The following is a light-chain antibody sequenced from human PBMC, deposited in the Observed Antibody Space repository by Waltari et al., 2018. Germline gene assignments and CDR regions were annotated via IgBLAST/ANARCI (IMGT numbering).Light chain of an antibody. CDR2: KGS. V-gene: IGLV8-61*01. CDR1: PCSVFTPYF. Sequence: QTVVTQEPSLSVSPGGTVTLTCALPPCSVFTPYFAPWYQQTPGQPPRTLVYKGSSRSSGVPDRFSGSILGNKAALTITGAQADDESNYYCSLYMGSGIWVFGGGTKLTVL. CDR3: SLYMGSGIWV. J-gene: IGLJ3*02.